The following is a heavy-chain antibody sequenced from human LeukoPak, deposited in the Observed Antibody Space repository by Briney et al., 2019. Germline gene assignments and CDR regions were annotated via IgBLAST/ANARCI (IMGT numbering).Heavy chain of an antibody. CDR1: GFTFSSYA. V-gene: IGHV3-23*01. J-gene: IGHJ4*02. Sequence: PGGSLRLSCEASGFTFSSYAMSWVRQAPGMGLEWVSAISGSGGSTYYADSVKGRFTISRDNSKNTLYLQMNSLRAEDTAVYYCARGGYSYGAFDYWGQGTLVTVSS. D-gene: IGHD5-18*01. CDR2: ISGSGGST. CDR3: ARGGYSYGAFDY.